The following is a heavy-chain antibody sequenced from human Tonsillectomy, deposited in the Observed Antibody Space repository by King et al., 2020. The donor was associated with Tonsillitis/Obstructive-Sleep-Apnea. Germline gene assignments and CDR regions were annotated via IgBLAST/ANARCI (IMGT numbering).Heavy chain of an antibody. D-gene: IGHD2/OR15-2a*01. CDR3: ARGPGNIPDYYYYMDV. Sequence: VQLVESGGGLVQPGGSLRLSCAASGFTVSSNYMSWVRQAPGKGLEWVSVIYSGGSTYYADSVKGRFTISRDNSKNTLYLQMNSLRAEDTAVYYCARGPGNIPDYYYYMDVWGKGTTVTVSS. V-gene: IGHV3-66*01. CDR1: GFTVSSNY. J-gene: IGHJ6*03. CDR2: IYSGGST.